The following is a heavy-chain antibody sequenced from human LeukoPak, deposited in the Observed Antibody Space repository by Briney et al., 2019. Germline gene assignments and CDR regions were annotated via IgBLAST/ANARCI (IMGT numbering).Heavy chain of an antibody. D-gene: IGHD3-10*01. CDR1: GFTFSNYS. J-gene: IGHJ5*02. Sequence: PGGSLRLSCAASGFTFSNYSMNWVRQAPGKGLEWVSSISSSSRYIYYADSVKGRFTISRDNAKNSLYLQMNSLRAEDTAVYYCARGYYYGSGSSDGWFDPWGQGTLVTVSS. CDR3: ARGYYYGSGSSDGWFDP. CDR2: ISSSSRYI. V-gene: IGHV3-21*01.